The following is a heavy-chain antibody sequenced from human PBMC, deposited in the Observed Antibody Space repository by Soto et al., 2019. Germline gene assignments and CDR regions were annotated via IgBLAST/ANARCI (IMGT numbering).Heavy chain of an antibody. V-gene: IGHV4-4*02. D-gene: IGHD4-4*01. CDR3: ARQYPFDF. Sequence: HVQLQQSGPGLVQPSGTLSLTCAVSGGSIMTDNWWSWVRQSPGKGLEWIGEIHHSGKTNYNPSLKSRVTVSVDTSKNPFSLDLTSVTAADTAVYYCARQYPFDFWGQGTLVTVSS. CDR1: GGSIMTDNW. CDR2: IHHSGKT. J-gene: IGHJ4*02.